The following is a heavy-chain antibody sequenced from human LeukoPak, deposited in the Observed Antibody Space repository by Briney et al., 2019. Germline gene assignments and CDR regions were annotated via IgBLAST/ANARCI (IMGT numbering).Heavy chain of an antibody. V-gene: IGHV3-23*01. CDR1: GFTFSTYA. CDR3: ARSAEGTSCCTAVDY. CDR2: ISTSSDRT. D-gene: IGHD1-7*01. J-gene: IGHJ4*02. Sequence: GGSLRLSCAASGFTFSTYAMTWVRQAPGKGLEWVSGISTSSDRTYYADSVKGRFTISRDNSKNTLYLQMNSLRAEDTAEYFCARSAEGTSCCTAVDYWGQGTLVTVSS.